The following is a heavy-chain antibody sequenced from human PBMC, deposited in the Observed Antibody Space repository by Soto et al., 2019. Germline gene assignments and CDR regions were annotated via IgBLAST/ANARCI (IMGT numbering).Heavy chain of an antibody. Sequence: GASVKVSCKASGGTFSSYAISWVRQAPGQRLERIGEIIPIFGTANYAQKFQGRVTITADESTSTAYMELSSLRSEDTAVYYCARGLRYDYVWGSYRGLHYYYYGMDVWGQGTTVTVSS. CDR1: GGTFSSYA. J-gene: IGHJ6*02. D-gene: IGHD3-16*02. CDR3: ARGLRYDYVWGSYRGLHYYYYGMDV. V-gene: IGHV1-69*13. CDR2: IIPIFGTA.